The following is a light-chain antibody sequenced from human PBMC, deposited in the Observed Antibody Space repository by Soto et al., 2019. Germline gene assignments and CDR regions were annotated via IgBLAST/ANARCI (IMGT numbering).Light chain of an antibody. CDR2: DVS. Sequence: QSALAQPASVSGSPGQSITISCTGTSSDIGAFNYVSWYQQHPGDAPKLLIFDVSVRPSGISVRFSASKSGNTASLTISGLQTEDEAHYFCSSYAATNTVLFGGGTKVTVL. CDR3: SSYAATNTVL. V-gene: IGLV2-14*03. J-gene: IGLJ2*01. CDR1: SSDIGAFNY.